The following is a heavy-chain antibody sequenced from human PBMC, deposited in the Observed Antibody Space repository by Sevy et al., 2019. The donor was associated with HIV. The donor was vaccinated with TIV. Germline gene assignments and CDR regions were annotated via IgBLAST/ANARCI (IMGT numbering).Heavy chain of an antibody. CDR1: GFTFDDYA. V-gene: IGHV3-9*03. J-gene: IGHJ4*02. CDR2: ISWNSGSL. Sequence: GGSLRLSCAASGFTFDDYAMHWVRQAPGKGLEWVSGISWNSGSLGYADSVKGRFTVSRDNGKNSLYLQMNSLRAEDMALYYCARTVRSSSWYGDYFDYWGQGTLVTVSS. CDR3: ARTVRSSSWYGDYFDY. D-gene: IGHD6-13*01.